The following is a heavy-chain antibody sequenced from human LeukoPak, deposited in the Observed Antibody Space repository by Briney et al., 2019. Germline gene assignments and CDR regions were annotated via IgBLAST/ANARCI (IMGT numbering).Heavy chain of an antibody. CDR3: ATGAAWIAAAGTGDY. V-gene: IGHV1-8*01. D-gene: IGHD6-13*01. Sequence: GASVKVSCKASGYTFTSYDINWVRQTTGQGLEWMGWMNPNSGNTGYAQKFQGRVTMTRNTSISTAYMELSSLRSEDTAVYYCATGAAWIAAAGTGDYWGQGTLVTVSS. CDR2: MNPNSGNT. J-gene: IGHJ4*02. CDR1: GYTFTSYD.